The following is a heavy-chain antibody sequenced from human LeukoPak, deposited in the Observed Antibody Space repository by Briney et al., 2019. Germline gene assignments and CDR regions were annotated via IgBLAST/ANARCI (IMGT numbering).Heavy chain of an antibody. D-gene: IGHD3-10*01. V-gene: IGHV4-4*07. CDR1: GGSISSYY. CDR3: ARQNYGSAPLRY. Sequence: SETLSLTCTVSGGSISSYYWSWIRQPAGKGLEWIGRIYTSGSTNYNPSLKSRVTISVDTSKNQFSLKLTSVTTADTAVYYCARQNYGSAPLRYWGQGTLVTVSS. J-gene: IGHJ4*02. CDR2: IYTSGST.